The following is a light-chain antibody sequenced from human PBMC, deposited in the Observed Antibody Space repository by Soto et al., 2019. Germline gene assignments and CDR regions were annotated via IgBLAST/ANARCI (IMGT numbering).Light chain of an antibody. CDR1: QSLTVY. Sequence: DIQMTQSPSTLSASVGDRVTITCRASQSLTVYLAWYQQKPGKAPNLLIYDASNLQSGVPSRFSGSGSGTEFTLTISGLQPEDSATYYCQQYNSGRRLTFGGGTKV. CDR2: DAS. CDR3: QQYNSGRRLT. J-gene: IGKJ4*01. V-gene: IGKV1-5*01.